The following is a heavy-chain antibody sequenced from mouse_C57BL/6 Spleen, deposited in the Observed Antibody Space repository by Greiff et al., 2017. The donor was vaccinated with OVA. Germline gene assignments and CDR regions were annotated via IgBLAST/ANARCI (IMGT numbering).Heavy chain of an antibody. J-gene: IGHJ2*01. Sequence: VQLKESGPELVKPGASVKISCKASGYSFTGYYMNWVKQSPEKSLEWIGEINPSTGGTTYNQKFKAKATLTVDKSSSTAYMQLKILTSEDSAVYYCATNWDFDYWGQGTTLTVSS. CDR3: ATNWDFDY. D-gene: IGHD4-1*01. CDR2: INPSTGGT. V-gene: IGHV1-42*01. CDR1: GYSFTGYY.